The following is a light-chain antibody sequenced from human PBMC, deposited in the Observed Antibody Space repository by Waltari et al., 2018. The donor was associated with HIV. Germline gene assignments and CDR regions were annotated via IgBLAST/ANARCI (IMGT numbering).Light chain of an antibody. Sequence: QSALTQPASVSGSPGQSITISCPGTSSDVGGYNYVPWYQQHPGKAPKLMIYEVSNRPSGVSNRFSGSKSGNTASLTISGLQAEDEADYYCSSYTSSSTLVFGTGTKVTVL. CDR3: SSYTSSSTLV. J-gene: IGLJ1*01. CDR2: EVS. V-gene: IGLV2-14*01. CDR1: SSDVGGYNY.